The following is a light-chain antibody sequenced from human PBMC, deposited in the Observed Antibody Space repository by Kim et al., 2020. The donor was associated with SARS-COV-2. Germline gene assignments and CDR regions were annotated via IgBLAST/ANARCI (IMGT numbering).Light chain of an antibody. Sequence: GQSITISCSGPSIAFGCYNYVTWYQQHPGKAPNLLIYDVSNRPSGVSNRFSGSRSGNTATLTISGLQGEDEADYYCTSYTSRTTLIFGGGTQLTVL. V-gene: IGLV2-14*03. J-gene: IGLJ2*01. CDR3: TSYTSRTTLI. CDR2: DVS. CDR1: SIAFGCYNY.